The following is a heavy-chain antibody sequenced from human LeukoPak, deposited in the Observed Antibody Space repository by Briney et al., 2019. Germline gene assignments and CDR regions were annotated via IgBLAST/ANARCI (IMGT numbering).Heavy chain of an antibody. Sequence: PGESLKISCKGSGYTFTRYWIGWVRQIPGKGLEWMGIIYPADSETRYSPSFHGQVTISADKSISTAFLQWSSLKASDTAMYFCARQQAGYNFYFDQWGQGTLVTVSS. J-gene: IGHJ4*02. D-gene: IGHD5-24*01. CDR3: ARQQAGYNFYFDQ. CDR1: GYTFTRYW. CDR2: IYPADSET. V-gene: IGHV5-51*01.